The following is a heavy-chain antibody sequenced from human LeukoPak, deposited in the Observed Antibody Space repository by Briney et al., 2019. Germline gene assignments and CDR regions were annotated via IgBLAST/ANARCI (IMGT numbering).Heavy chain of an antibody. D-gene: IGHD2-15*01. CDR3: TRINSGGYSDY. J-gene: IGHJ4*02. Sequence: ASVKVSCKASGYTFTSYHMDWVRQAPGQGLEWMGIINPSGGATSYAQKFQGRVTMTRDTSTSTVYIELSSLRSDDTAVYYCTRINSGGYSDYWGQGTLVTVSS. V-gene: IGHV1-46*01. CDR1: GYTFTSYH. CDR2: INPSGGAT.